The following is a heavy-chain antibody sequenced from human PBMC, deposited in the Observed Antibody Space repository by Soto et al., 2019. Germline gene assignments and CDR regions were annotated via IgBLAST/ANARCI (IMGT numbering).Heavy chain of an antibody. V-gene: IGHV3-9*01. D-gene: IGHD3-16*01. J-gene: IGHJ3*02. CDR1: GFTFDDYA. CDR3: AKDRGDNAFDI. Sequence: PGGSLRLSCAASGFTFDDYASHWVRQAPGKGLEWVSGISWNSGSIGYADSVKGRFTISRDNAKNSLYLQMNSLRAEDTALYYCAKDRGDNAFDIWGQGTMVTVS. CDR2: ISWNSGSI.